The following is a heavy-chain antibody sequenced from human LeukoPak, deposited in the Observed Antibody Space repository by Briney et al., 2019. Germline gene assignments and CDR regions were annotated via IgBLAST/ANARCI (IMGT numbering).Heavy chain of an antibody. V-gene: IGHV3-30-3*01. CDR1: GFTFSSHA. D-gene: IGHD1-26*01. CDR3: GKDWGQRGVGASLGH. CDR2: ISYDGGNK. J-gene: IGHJ4*02. Sequence: GGSLTLSCAASGFTFSSHAMVWVRQAPGKGLEWVSFISYDGGNKVHTVSVMGRFTISRDNAKNAVDLQLNSLRDEDTAVYYCGKDWGQRGVGASLGHWGQGTLVIVSS.